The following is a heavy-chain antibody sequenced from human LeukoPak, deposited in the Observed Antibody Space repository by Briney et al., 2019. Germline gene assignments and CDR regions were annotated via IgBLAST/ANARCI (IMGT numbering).Heavy chain of an antibody. J-gene: IGHJ3*02. Sequence: PGGSLRLSCAASGFTFSSYSMNWVRPAPGKGLEWVSYISSSSSTIYYADSVKGRFTISRDNAKNSLYLQMNSLRAEDTAVYYCARGRERLPDAFDIWGQGTMVTVSS. CDR2: ISSSSSTI. V-gene: IGHV3-48*01. CDR3: ARGRERLPDAFDI. D-gene: IGHD1-1*01. CDR1: GFTFSSYS.